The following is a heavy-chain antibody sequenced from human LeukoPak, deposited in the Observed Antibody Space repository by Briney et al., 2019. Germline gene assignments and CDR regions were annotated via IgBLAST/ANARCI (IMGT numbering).Heavy chain of an antibody. V-gene: IGHV3-30*02. Sequence: GGSLRLSCAASGFTFSSYGMHWVRQAPGKGLEWVAFIRYDGSNKYYADSVKGRFTISRDNSKNTLYLQMNSLRAEDTAVYYCAKSAAIAHHYYYYMDVWGKGTTVTVS. CDR1: GFTFSSYG. J-gene: IGHJ6*03. D-gene: IGHD2-2*02. CDR3: AKSAAIAHHYYYYMDV. CDR2: IRYDGSNK.